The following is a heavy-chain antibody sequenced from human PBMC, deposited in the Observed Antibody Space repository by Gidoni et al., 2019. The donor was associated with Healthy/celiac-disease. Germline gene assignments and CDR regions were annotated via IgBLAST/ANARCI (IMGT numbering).Heavy chain of an antibody. V-gene: IGHV2-26*01. J-gene: IGHJ6*02. CDR1: GFSLSNARMG. CDR3: ARYSSGRGAYYYYGMDV. Sequence: QVTLKESGPVLVKPTETLTLNCTVPGFSLSNARMGVSWIRQPPGKALEWLAHIFSNDEKSYSTSLKSRLTISKDTSKSQVVLTMTNMDPVDTATYYCARYSSGRGAYYYYGMDVWGQGTTVTVSS. D-gene: IGHD6-19*01. CDR2: IFSNDEK.